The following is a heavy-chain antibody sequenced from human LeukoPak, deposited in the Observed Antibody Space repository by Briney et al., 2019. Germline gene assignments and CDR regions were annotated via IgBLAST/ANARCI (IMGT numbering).Heavy chain of an antibody. Sequence: ETLSLTCSVSGDSITSNDFYWGWIRQAPGKGLEWVSVIYGDGRTYYADSVKDRFTISRDNSKNTLSLQMNSLRAEDTAVYYCAREPLPMVGSEGYYYYYYMDVWGKGTTVTVSS. D-gene: IGHD2-15*01. CDR1: GDSITSNDFY. CDR3: AREPLPMVGSEGYYYYYYMDV. V-gene: IGHV3-53*01. CDR2: IYGDGRT. J-gene: IGHJ6*03.